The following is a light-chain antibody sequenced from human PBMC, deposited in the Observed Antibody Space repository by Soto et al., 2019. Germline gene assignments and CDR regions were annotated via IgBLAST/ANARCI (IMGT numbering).Light chain of an antibody. V-gene: IGLV2-11*01. CDR3: YSYASDYTFL. Sequence: QSALTQPPSVSASPGQSVTISCTGTSSDVGGYNYVSWYQQHPGRAPRLIIYHVKTRPSGVPDRFSGSKSGNTASLTISELQAEYDYYCYCYSYASDYTFLFGTGTKVTVL. CDR1: SSDVGGYNY. CDR2: HVK. J-gene: IGLJ1*01.